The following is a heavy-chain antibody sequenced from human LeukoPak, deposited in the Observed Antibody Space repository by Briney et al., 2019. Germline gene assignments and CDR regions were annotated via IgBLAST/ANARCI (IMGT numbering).Heavy chain of an antibody. CDR1: GYTFTGYY. CDR2: TNPNSGGT. CDR3: ARDQSSTWPYDAFDI. Sequence: ASVKVSCKASGYTFTGYYIHWVRQAPGQGLEWMGWTNPNSGGTNYAQKFQGRVTLTRDTSISTAYMELSRLRSDDTAVYYCARDQSSTWPYDAFDIWGQGTMVTVSS. V-gene: IGHV1-2*02. J-gene: IGHJ3*02. D-gene: IGHD6-13*01.